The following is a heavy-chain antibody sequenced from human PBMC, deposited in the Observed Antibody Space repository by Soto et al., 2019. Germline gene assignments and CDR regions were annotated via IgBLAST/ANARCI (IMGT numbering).Heavy chain of an antibody. D-gene: IGHD3-3*01. CDR1: GGSISSGGYY. CDR2: IYYSGST. CDR3: ARSFWSGSYYYMDV. V-gene: IGHV4-31*01. J-gene: IGHJ6*03. Sequence: PSETLSLTCTVSGGSISSGGYYWSWIRQHPGKGLEWIGYIYYSGSTNYNPSLKSQVTISVDTSKNQFSLKLSSVTAADTVVYYCARSFWSGSYYYMDVWGKGTTVTVSS.